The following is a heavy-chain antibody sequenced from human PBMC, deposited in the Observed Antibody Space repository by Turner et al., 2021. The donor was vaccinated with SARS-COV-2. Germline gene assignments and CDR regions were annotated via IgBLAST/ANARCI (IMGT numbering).Heavy chain of an antibody. CDR2: FYYSGST. CDR3: AGQLWLRGLFDY. D-gene: IGHD5-18*01. V-gene: IGHV4-39*01. CDR1: GGSISSSSYY. Sequence: QLQLQESGPGLVKPSETLSLTCTVSGGSISSSSYYWGWIRQPPGKGLEWIGNFYYSGSTYYNPSLKSRVTISVDTAKNQFSRKLSSVTAADTAVYYCAGQLWLRGLFDYWGQGTLVTVSS. J-gene: IGHJ4*02.